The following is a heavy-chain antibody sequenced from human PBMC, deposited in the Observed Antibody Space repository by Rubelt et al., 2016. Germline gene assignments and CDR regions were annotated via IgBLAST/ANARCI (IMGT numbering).Heavy chain of an antibody. D-gene: IGHD3-10*01. J-gene: IGHJ4*02. CDR2: INPNSGGT. Sequence: GQGLEWMGWINPNSGGTNYAQKFQGRVTMTRDTSISTAYMELSRLRSDDTAVYYCARGGGITVVRGALGYWGQGTLVTVSS. V-gene: IGHV1-2*02. CDR3: ARGGGITVVRGALGY.